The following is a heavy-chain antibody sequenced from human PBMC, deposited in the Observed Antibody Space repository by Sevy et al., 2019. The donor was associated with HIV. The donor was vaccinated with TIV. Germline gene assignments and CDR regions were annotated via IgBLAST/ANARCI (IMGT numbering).Heavy chain of an antibody. D-gene: IGHD5-18*01. CDR3: ASPPHVDTAKHDY. CDR1: GFTFSSYA. J-gene: IGHJ4*02. CDR2: ISYDGSNK. V-gene: IGHV3-30-3*01. Sequence: GGSLRLSCAASGFTFSSYAMHWVRQAPGKGLEWVAVISYDGSNKYYADSVKGRFTISRDNSKNTLYLQMNGLRAEDTAVYYCASPPHVDTAKHDYWGQGTLVTVSS.